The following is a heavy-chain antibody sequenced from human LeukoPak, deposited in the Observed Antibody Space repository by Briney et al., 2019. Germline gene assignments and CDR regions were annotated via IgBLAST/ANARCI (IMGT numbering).Heavy chain of an antibody. CDR3: ARVSSLIVVVTPYYFDY. D-gene: IGHD3-22*01. Sequence: ASVKVSCKASGYTFTGYYMHWVRQAPGQGLEWMGWINPNSGGTNYAQKFQGRVTMTRDTSISTAYMELSRLRSDDTAVYYCARVSSLIVVVTPYYFDYWGQGTLVAVSS. CDR1: GYTFTGYY. CDR2: INPNSGGT. J-gene: IGHJ4*02. V-gene: IGHV1-2*02.